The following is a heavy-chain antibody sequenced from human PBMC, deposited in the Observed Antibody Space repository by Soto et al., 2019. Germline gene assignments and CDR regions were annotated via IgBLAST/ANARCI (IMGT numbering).Heavy chain of an antibody. Sequence: QVQLQESGPGLVKPSQTLSLTCTVSGGSISSGGNYWSWIRQHPGKGLEWIGYIYYSGSTYYNPSXXXRXXLSVDTSKNQCSLKLSSVTAADTAVYYCARDVGTTSNWFDPWGQGTLVTVSS. D-gene: IGHD1-26*01. CDR1: GGSISSGGNY. CDR2: IYYSGST. CDR3: ARDVGTTSNWFDP. V-gene: IGHV4-31*03. J-gene: IGHJ5*02.